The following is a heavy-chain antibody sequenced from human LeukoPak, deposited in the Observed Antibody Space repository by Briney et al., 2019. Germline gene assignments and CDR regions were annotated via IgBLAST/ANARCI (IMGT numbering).Heavy chain of an antibody. CDR1: GFTSSSYA. J-gene: IGHJ5*02. CDR3: AKRAVPTAATPWFDP. V-gene: IGHV3-23*01. CDR2: ISGSGGST. Sequence: PGASLRLSCGASGFTSSSYAMSWVRQAPGKGLEWVSSISGSGGSTYYADSVKGRFTISRDNSKNTLYLQMNSLRAEDTAVYYCAKRAVPTAATPWFDPWGQGTLVIVSS. D-gene: IGHD2-15*01.